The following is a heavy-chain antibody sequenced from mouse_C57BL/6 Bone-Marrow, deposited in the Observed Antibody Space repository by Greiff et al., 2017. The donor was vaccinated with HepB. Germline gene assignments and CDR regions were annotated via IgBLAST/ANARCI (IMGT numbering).Heavy chain of an antibody. CDR2: INPNNGGT. D-gene: IGHD1-1*01. J-gene: IGHJ3*01. CDR1: GYTFTDYY. V-gene: IGHV1-26*01. CDR3: ARGYYGSSYGFAY. Sequence: EVQLQQSGPELVKPGASVKISCKASGYTFTDYYMNWVKQSHGKSLEWIGDINPNNGGTSYNQKFKGKATLTVDKSSSTAYMELRILTSEDSAVYYCARGYYGSSYGFAYWGQGTLVTVSA.